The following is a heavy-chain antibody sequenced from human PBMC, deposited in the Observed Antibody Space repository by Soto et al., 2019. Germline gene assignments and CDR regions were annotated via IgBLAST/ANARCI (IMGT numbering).Heavy chain of an antibody. V-gene: IGHV3-23*01. CDR1: GFTFSSYA. D-gene: IGHD4-17*01. CDR3: AKDEDYGDFPFDY. J-gene: IGHJ4*02. Sequence: EVQLLESGGGLVQPGGSLRLSCAASGFTFSSYAMSWVRQAPGKGLEWVSAISGSGGSTYYADDVKGRFTISRDNSKNTLYLQMNSLRAEDTAVYYCAKDEDYGDFPFDYWGQGTLVTVSS. CDR2: ISGSGGST.